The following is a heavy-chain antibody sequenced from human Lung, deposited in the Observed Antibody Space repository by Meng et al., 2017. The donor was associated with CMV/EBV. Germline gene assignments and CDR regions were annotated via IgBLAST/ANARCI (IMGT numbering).Heavy chain of an antibody. Sequence: SGVSNSTDNWWSWVRQPPGKGLEWIGEIYRSGSTNYSPSLKSRVTISIDRSKNQFSLRLTSVTAADTAVYYCAKEWLDATTGQFDYWGQGTLVTVSS. J-gene: IGHJ4*02. CDR2: IYRSGST. CDR3: AKEWLDATTGQFDY. D-gene: IGHD1-26*01. V-gene: IGHV4-4*02. CDR1: GVSNSTDNW.